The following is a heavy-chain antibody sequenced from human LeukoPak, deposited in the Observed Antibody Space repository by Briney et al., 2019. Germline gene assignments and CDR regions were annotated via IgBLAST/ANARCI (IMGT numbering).Heavy chain of an antibody. CDR3: ARGPLRWGGYYFDY. D-gene: IGHD4-23*01. CDR2: IYYSGST. V-gene: IGHV4-34*01. J-gene: IGHJ4*02. Sequence: SETLSLTCAVYGGSFSGYYWSWIRQPPGKGLEWIGSIYYSGSTYYNPSLKSRVTISVDTSKNQFSLKLSSVTAADTAVYYCARGPLRWGGYYFDYWGQGTLVTVSS. CDR1: GGSFSGYY.